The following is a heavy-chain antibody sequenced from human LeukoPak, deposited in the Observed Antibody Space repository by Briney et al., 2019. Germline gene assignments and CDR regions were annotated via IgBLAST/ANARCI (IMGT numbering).Heavy chain of an antibody. Sequence: RASVKVSCKASGGTFSSYAISWVRQAPGQGREWMGRIIPIFGTANYAQKFQGRVTITTDESTSTAYMELSSLRSEDTAVYYCAGKNCSGGSCYSGAFRARSGYYMDVWGKGTTVTVSS. CDR2: IIPIFGTA. CDR1: GGTFSSYA. V-gene: IGHV1-69*05. D-gene: IGHD2-15*01. CDR3: AGKNCSGGSCYSGAFRARSGYYMDV. J-gene: IGHJ6*03.